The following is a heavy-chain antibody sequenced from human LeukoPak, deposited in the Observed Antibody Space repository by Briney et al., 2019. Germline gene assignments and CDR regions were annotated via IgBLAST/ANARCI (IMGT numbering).Heavy chain of an antibody. CDR2: IYYSGST. J-gene: IGHJ4*02. CDR1: GGSISSSNYY. V-gene: IGHV4-39*07. D-gene: IGHD2-2*01. CDR3: ARDYCRSSTCYAPFEY. Sequence: SETLSLTCTVSGGSISSSNYYWGWIRQPPGKGLEWIGNIYYSGSTYYNPSLKSRVTISVDTSKNQFSLKLSSVTAADTAIYYCARDYCRSSTCYAPFEYWGQGTLVTVSS.